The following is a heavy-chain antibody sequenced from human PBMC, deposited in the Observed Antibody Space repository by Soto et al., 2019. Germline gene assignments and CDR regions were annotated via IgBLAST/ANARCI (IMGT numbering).Heavy chain of an antibody. CDR2: IIPILGIA. J-gene: IGHJ6*02. CDR3: ATRTYDSSGYYTYYYYGMDV. CDR1: GGTFSSYT. Sequence: SVKVSCKASGGTFSSYTISWVRQAPGQGLEWMGRIIPILGIANYAQKFQGRVTITADKSTSTAYMELSSLRSEDTAVYYCATRTYDSSGYYTYYYYGMDVWGQGTTVTVSS. D-gene: IGHD3-22*01. V-gene: IGHV1-69*02.